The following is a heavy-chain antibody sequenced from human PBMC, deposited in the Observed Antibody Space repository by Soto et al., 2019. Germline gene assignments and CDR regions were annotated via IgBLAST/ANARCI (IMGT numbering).Heavy chain of an antibody. V-gene: IGHV3-48*02. D-gene: IGHD5-12*01. J-gene: IGHJ3*02. CDR1: GFTFRGYS. CDR3: ARDSGYAFDI. Sequence: GGSLRLSCATSGFTFRGYSMNSVRQAPGKGLEWVSYINRISNEIYYVDSVKGRFTISSDNAKSSLYLEMNSLRDEDTAVYYCARDSGYAFDIWGQGTMVTVSS. CDR2: INRISNEI.